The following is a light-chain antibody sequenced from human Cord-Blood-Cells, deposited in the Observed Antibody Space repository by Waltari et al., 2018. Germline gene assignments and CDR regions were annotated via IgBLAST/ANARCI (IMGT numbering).Light chain of an antibody. CDR2: EVS. Sequence: QSALTQPASVSGSPGQSITISCTGTSSDVGSYNLVSWYQQPPGKAPNLMIYEVSKRPSGVSNRLSGSKSGNTASLTISGLQAEDEADYYCCSYAGSYVFGTGTKVTVL. V-gene: IGLV2-23*02. CDR3: CSYAGSYV. J-gene: IGLJ1*01. CDR1: SSDVGSYNL.